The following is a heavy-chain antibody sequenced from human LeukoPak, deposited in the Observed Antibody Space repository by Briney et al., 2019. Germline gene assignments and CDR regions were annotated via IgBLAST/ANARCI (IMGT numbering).Heavy chain of an antibody. CDR1: VFTFSSYR. D-gene: IGHD3-22*01. Sequence: PGGSLRLSCAAAVFTFSSYRVIWVRQAAGKGLEWVSLISSNAANKYYAESVKGRFTIDRDNSKNTVYLQMNSLRPDDTALYSCARQESRGYLYEGLGYWGQGTLVTVSS. J-gene: IGHJ4*02. V-gene: IGHV3-30*03. CDR3: ARQESRGYLYEGLGY. CDR2: ISSNAANK.